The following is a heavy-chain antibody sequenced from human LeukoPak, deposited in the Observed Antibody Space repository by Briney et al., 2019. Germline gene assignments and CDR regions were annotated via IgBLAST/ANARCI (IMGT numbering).Heavy chain of an antibody. CDR3: ARDRIAARLYFDY. D-gene: IGHD6-6*01. V-gene: IGHV3-21*01. CDR1: GFTFSSYS. J-gene: IGHJ4*02. CDR2: ISSSSSYI. Sequence: PGGPLRLSCAASGFTFSSYSLNWVRQAPGKGLEWVSSISSSSSYIYYADSVKGRFTISRDNAKNSLYLQMNSLRAEDTAVYYCARDRIAARLYFDYWGQGTLVTVSS.